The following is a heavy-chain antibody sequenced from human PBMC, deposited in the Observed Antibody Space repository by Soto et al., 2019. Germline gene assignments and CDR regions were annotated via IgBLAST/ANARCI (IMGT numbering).Heavy chain of an antibody. J-gene: IGHJ4*02. D-gene: IGHD2-15*01. V-gene: IGHV4-59*11. CDR2: IYDSGST. CDR1: GDSLKNHY. CDR3: ARADPDASVGY. Sequence: PSETLSLTCSVSGDSLKNHYWAWIRHSPGKGLEWIGNIYDSGSTNYSPALKSRVTISADTSKNQFSLRMNSMIAADTAVYYCARADPDASVGYWGQGTLVTVYS.